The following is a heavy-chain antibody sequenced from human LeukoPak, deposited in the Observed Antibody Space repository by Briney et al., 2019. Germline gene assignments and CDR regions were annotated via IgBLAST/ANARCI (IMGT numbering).Heavy chain of an antibody. V-gene: IGHV3-23*01. D-gene: IGHD6-19*01. CDR2: ISGSGGST. J-gene: IGHJ4*02. CDR3: AKDPPGIAVAPPDY. CDR1: GFTFSSYW. Sequence: GGSLRLSCAASGFTFSSYWMHWVRQAPGKGLEWVSAISGSGGSTYYADSVKGRFTISRDNSKNTLYLQMNSLRAEDTAVYYCAKDPPGIAVAPPDYWGQGTLVTVSS.